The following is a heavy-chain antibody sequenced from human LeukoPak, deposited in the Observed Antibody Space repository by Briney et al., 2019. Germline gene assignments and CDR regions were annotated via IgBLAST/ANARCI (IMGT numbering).Heavy chain of an antibody. CDR1: GFTFSRYW. J-gene: IGHJ4*02. D-gene: IGHD4-17*01. CDR2: INEDGSGK. Sequence: GGSLRLSCAASGFTFSRYWMTWVRQAPGKGLEWVASINEDGSGKHYVDSVKGRFTISRDNAQKSVYLETNSLRAEDTAVYYCARAVTSTEGYWGQGTLVTVSS. CDR3: ARAVTSTEGY. V-gene: IGHV3-7*03.